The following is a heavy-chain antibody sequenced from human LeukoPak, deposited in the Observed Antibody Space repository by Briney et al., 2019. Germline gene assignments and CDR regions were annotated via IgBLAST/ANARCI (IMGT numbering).Heavy chain of an antibody. CDR2: IRSKAYGGTT. J-gene: IGHJ4*02. V-gene: IGHV3-49*04. CDR1: GFTFGDYA. Sequence: PGGSLRLSCTASGFTFGDYAMSWVRRAPGKGLEWVGFIRSKAYGGTTEYAASVKGRITISRDDSKSIVYLQLNSLKTEDTAVYYCTRDGPEVDYWGQGTLVTVSS. CDR3: TRDGPEVDY.